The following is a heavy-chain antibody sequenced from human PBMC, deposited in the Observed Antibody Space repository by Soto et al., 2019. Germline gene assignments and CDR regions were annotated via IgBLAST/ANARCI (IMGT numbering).Heavy chain of an antibody. CDR1: GGTFTSYD. CDR3: ARGLSVLRFLGWLPPGGYYFDY. CDR2: MNPNSGNT. D-gene: IGHD3-3*01. J-gene: IGHJ4*02. Sequence: ASVKVSCKASGGTFTSYDINWVRQATGQGLEWMGWMNPNSGNTGYAQKFQGRVAMTRNTSISTAYMELSSLRSEDTAVYYCARGLSVLRFLGWLPPGGYYFDYWGQGTLVTVSS. V-gene: IGHV1-8*01.